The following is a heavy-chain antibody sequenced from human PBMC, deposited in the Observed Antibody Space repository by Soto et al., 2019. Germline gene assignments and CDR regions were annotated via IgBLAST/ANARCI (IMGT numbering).Heavy chain of an antibody. V-gene: IGHV3-23*01. CDR2: LSGSGANT. CDR1: GFSFVNYA. D-gene: IGHD2-2*01. Sequence: GGSLRLSCAASGFSFVNYAMNWVRQAPGKGLEWVSGLSGSGANTYYADSVKGRFTMSRDNSKNTLYLQMNSLRAEDTAVYYCAKSYCSSPSCSFGWFDPWGQGTLVTVSS. J-gene: IGHJ5*02. CDR3: AKSYCSSPSCSFGWFDP.